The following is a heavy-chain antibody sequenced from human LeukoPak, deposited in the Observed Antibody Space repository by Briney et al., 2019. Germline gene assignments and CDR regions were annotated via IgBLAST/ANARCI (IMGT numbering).Heavy chain of an antibody. J-gene: IGHJ5*02. CDR3: ANAYCGGDCHNWFDP. CDR2: ISGSGGST. V-gene: IGHV3-23*01. D-gene: IGHD2-21*02. Sequence: GGSLRLSCAASGFTFSSYGMSWVRQAPGKGLEWVSAISGSGGSTYYADSVKGRFTISRDNSKNTLYLQMNSLRAEDTAVYYCANAYCGGDCHNWFDPWGQGTLVAVSS. CDR1: GFTFSSYG.